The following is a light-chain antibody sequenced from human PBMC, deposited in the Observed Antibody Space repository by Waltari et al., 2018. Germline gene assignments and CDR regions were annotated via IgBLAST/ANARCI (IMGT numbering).Light chain of an antibody. CDR3: QLWDSYDDRPV. CDR1: NVGTQS. Sequence: SYVLTQAPSLSVAPGQTARVPCGGPNVGTQSVHWYQQKPGQAPVVVIYYDTDRPSGIPERFSGSNSGNTATLTISTVAVGDEAVYYCQLWDSYDDRPVFGGGTHLTVL. V-gene: IGLV3-21*04. CDR2: YDT. J-gene: IGLJ2*01.